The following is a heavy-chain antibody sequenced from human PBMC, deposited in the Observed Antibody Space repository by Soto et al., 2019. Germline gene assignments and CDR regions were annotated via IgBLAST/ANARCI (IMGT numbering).Heavy chain of an antibody. Sequence: QVQLVQSGAEVKKPGSSVKVSCKASGGTFSSYAISWVRQAPGQGLEWMGGIIPIFGTANYAQKFQGRVTITADESTRTAYMELSSPRSEDTAVYYCARVGCGGDCYQDYYYGMDVWGQGTTVTVSS. V-gene: IGHV1-69*12. CDR2: IIPIFGTA. D-gene: IGHD2-21*02. CDR3: ARVGCGGDCYQDYYYGMDV. J-gene: IGHJ6*02. CDR1: GGTFSSYA.